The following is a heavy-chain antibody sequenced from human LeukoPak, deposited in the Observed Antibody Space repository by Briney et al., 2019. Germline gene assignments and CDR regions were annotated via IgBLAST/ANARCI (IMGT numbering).Heavy chain of an antibody. D-gene: IGHD6-13*01. CDR2: IYYSGST. J-gene: IGHJ5*02. CDR3: AREARIAAAGTLIYWFDP. V-gene: IGHV4-59*12. CDR1: GGSISSYY. Sequence: SETLSLTCTVSGGSISSYYWSWIRQPPGKGLEWIGYIYYSGSTNYNPSLKSRVTISVDTSKNQFSLKLSSVTAADTAVYYCAREARIAAAGTLIYWFDPWGQGTLVTVSS.